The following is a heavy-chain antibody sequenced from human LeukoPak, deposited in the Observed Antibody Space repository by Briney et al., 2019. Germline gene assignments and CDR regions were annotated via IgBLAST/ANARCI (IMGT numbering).Heavy chain of an antibody. CDR2: IYSSGDT. CDR3: ARVHGDYVDGIDY. J-gene: IGHJ4*02. D-gene: IGHD4-17*01. CDR1: GGSISTFY. Sequence: SETLALICTVSGGSISTFYWSWIRQPPGKGLEWIGYIYSSGDTDYSPSLKSRLTISVDTSKNRFSLKLSSVTAADTAVYYCARVHGDYVDGIDYCGQGTLVTVSS. V-gene: IGHV4-59*01.